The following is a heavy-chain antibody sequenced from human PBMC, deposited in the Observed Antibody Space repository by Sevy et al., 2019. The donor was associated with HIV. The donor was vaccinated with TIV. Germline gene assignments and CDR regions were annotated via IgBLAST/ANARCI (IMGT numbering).Heavy chain of an antibody. CDR1: GGTFSSYA. Sequence: ASVKVSCKASGGTFSSYAISWVRQAPGQGLEWMGGIIPIFGTANYAQKVQGRVTITADESTSTAYMELSSLRYEDTAVDYGARSAFLSSGYCSSTSCYANYYYYGMDVWGQGTTVTVSS. CDR2: IIPIFGTA. D-gene: IGHD2-2*01. J-gene: IGHJ6*02. CDR3: ARSAFLSSGYCSSTSCYANYYYYGMDV. V-gene: IGHV1-69*13.